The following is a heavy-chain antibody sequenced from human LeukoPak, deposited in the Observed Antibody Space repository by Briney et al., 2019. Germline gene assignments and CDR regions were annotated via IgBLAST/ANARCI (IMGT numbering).Heavy chain of an antibody. D-gene: IGHD6-13*01. V-gene: IGHV4-59*12. CDR2: LHYRGSTT. J-gene: IGHJ5*02. CDR1: GGSISSYY. CDR3: AATRAYTSSWFSGYWFDP. Sequence: SETLSLTCTVSGGSISSYYWSWIRQPPGKGLEWIGYLHYRGSTTNYNPSLKSRVTMSVDTSKNQFSLKLTSVTAADTAVYYCAATRAYTSSWFSGYWFDPWGQGTLVTVSS.